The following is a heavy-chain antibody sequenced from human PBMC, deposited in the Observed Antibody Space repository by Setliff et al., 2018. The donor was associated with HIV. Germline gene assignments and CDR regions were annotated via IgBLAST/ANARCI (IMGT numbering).Heavy chain of an antibody. Sequence: SETLSLTCAVSGGSISSDNWLTWVRQPPGKGLEWIGEIYHSEYTNYNASLKSRVSMSVDKSKNQFSLKLTSVTAADTAVYYCARGHCSGTNCYGVDYYGMDVWGQGTTVTVSS. CDR3: ARGHCSGTNCYGVDYYGMDV. J-gene: IGHJ6*02. CDR2: IYHSEYT. CDR1: GGSISSDNW. D-gene: IGHD2-2*01. V-gene: IGHV4-4*02.